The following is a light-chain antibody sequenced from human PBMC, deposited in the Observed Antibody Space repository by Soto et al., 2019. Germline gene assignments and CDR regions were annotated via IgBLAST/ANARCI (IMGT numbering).Light chain of an antibody. CDR3: QQYYSYPQT. J-gene: IGKJ1*01. Sequence: AIRMTQSPSSLSASTGDRVTITCRASQRISSYLAWYQQKPGKAPKLLIYAAYTLQSGVPSRFSGSGSGTDFTLTISCLQSEDFATYHCQQYYSYPQTFGQGTKVEIK. V-gene: IGKV1-8*01. CDR1: QRISSY. CDR2: AAY.